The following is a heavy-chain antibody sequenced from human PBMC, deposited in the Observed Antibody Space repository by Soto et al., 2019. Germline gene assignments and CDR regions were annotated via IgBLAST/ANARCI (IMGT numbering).Heavy chain of an antibody. D-gene: IGHD2-15*01. CDR1: GGTFSSYA. CDR2: IIPIFGTA. Sequence: ASVKVSCKASGGTFSSYAISWVRQAPGQGLEWMGGIIPIFGTANYAQKFQGRVTITADESTSTAYMELSRLRSDDTAVYYCARGGYCSGGSCYPGAFDIWGQGTMVTVSS. CDR3: ARGGYCSGGSCYPGAFDI. V-gene: IGHV1-69*13. J-gene: IGHJ3*02.